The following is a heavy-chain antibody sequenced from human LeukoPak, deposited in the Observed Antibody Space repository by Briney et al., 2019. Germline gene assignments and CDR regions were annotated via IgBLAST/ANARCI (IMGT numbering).Heavy chain of an antibody. V-gene: IGHV4-34*01. CDR2: INHSGST. CDR3: ARETPPHYYDSSGYFDY. J-gene: IGHJ4*02. Sequence: SETLSLTCAVYGGSFSGYYWSWIHQPPGKGLEWIGEINHSGSTNYNPSLKSRVTISVDTSKNQFSLKLSSVTAADTAVYYCARETPPHYYDSSGYFDYWGQGTLVTVSS. CDR1: GGSFSGYY. D-gene: IGHD3-22*01.